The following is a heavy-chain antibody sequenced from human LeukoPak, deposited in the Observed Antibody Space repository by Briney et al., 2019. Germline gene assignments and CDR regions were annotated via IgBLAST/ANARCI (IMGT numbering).Heavy chain of an antibody. V-gene: IGHV4-4*07. CDR1: GGSISSYY. CDR2: INTSGST. CDR3: ARDPTGAYYYGSGSYLYFDY. D-gene: IGHD3-10*01. J-gene: IGHJ4*02. Sequence: SETLSLTCTVSGGSISSYYWSWIRQPAGKGLEWIGRINTSGSTNYNPSLKSRVTMSVDTSKNQFSLKLSSVTAADTAVYYCARDPTGAYYYGSGSYLYFDYWGQGTLVTVSS.